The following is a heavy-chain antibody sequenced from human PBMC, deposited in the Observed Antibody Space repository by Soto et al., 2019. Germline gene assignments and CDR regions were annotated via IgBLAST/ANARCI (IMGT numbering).Heavy chain of an antibody. CDR3: ARDLLAVAGPNYYYYGMDV. CDR2: TYYRSKWYN. J-gene: IGHJ6*02. D-gene: IGHD6-19*01. CDR1: GDSVSSNSAA. V-gene: IGHV6-1*01. Sequence: SQTLSLTCAISGDSVSSNSAAWNWIRQSPSRGLEWLGRTYYRSKWYNDYAVSVKSRITINPDTSKNQFSLQLNSVTPEDTAVYYCARDLLAVAGPNYYYYGMDVWGQGTTVTVSS.